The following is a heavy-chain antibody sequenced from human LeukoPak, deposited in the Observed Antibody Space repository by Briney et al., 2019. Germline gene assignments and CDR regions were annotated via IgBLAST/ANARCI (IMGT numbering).Heavy chain of an antibody. J-gene: IGHJ4*02. V-gene: IGHV3-7*01. CDR2: IKHDGSEE. D-gene: IGHD3-22*01. CDR1: GFTFSNYW. CDR3: ARQFCDSSGYYFTPSDY. Sequence: GGSLRLSCATSGFTFSNYWMTWVRQAPGKGLEWMANIKHDGSEEFYVDSVKGRFTISRDNAKNSLYLQMNSLRAEDTAVYYCARQFCDSSGYYFTPSDYWGQGTLVTVSS.